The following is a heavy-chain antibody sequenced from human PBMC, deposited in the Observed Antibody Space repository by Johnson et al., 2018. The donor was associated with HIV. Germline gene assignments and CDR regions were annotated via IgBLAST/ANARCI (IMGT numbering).Heavy chain of an antibody. CDR1: GFTFNNYA. D-gene: IGHD3-22*01. V-gene: IGHV3-30-3*01. J-gene: IGHJ3*02. Sequence: QVQLVESGGGVVQPGRSLRLSCAASGFTFNNYAMHWVRQAPGKGLEWVALISYDGSNKYYADSVKGRFTISRDNSKNTLYLQMNSLRAEDTAVYYCARDSDSLYAFDIWGQGTMVTVSS. CDR2: ISYDGSNK. CDR3: ARDSDSLYAFDI.